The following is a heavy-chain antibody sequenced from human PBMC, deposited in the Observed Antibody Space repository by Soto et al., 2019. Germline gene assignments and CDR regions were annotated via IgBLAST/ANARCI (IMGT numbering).Heavy chain of an antibody. D-gene: IGHD2-2*01. CDR1: GYTFTGYY. CDR2: INPNSGGT. J-gene: IGHJ5*02. CDR3: ARDTGTSPVGWFDP. Sequence: QVQLVQSGAEVKKPGASVKVSCKASGYTFTGYYMHWVRQAPGQGLEWMGWINPNSGGTNYAQKFQGWVTMTRDTSISTAYMEQSRLRSDDTAVYYWARDTGTSPVGWFDPWGKGTLVTVSS. V-gene: IGHV1-2*04.